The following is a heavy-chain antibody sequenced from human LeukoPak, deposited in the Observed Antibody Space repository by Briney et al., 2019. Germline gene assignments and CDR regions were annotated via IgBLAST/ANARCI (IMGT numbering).Heavy chain of an antibody. CDR3: ARQDYDILTGTLYYFDY. D-gene: IGHD3-9*01. V-gene: IGHV5-51*01. J-gene: IGHJ4*02. CDR2: ICPGDSDT. CDR1: GYSFTSYW. Sequence: GESLKISCKGSGYSFTSYWIGWVRQMPGKGLEWMGIICPGDSDTRYSPSFQGQVTISADKSISTAYLQWSSLKASDTAMYYCARQDYDILTGTLYYFDYWGQGTLVTVSS.